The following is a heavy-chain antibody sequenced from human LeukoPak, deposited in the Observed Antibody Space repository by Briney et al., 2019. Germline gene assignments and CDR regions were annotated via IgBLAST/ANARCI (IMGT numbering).Heavy chain of an antibody. CDR2: ISYDGSNT. J-gene: IGHJ4*02. V-gene: IGHV3-30*04. CDR3: ARDAVAGSFDY. D-gene: IGHD6-19*01. Sequence: GGSLRLSCAASGFTFSSYAMHWVRQAPGKGLEWVAVISYDGSNTYYADSVKGRFTISRDNSKNTLYLQMSSLRAEDTAVYYCARDAVAGSFDYWGQGTLVTVSS. CDR1: GFTFSSYA.